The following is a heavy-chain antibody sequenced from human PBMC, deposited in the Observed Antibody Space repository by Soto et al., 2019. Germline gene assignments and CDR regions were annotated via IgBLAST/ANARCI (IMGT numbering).Heavy chain of an antibody. V-gene: IGHV1-2*02. Sequence: ASVKVSCKTSGYSLTEYYLHWVRQAPGQGLEWMGFINPTTGGTAYAQKFEGRVTMTRDRSVNTAYMELSRLSSDDTALYFCARASGSPLTGYAPLGXWGQGSRVTASX. D-gene: IGHD2-2*01. CDR3: ARASGSPLTGYAPLGX. CDR1: GYSLTEYY. CDR2: INPTTGGT. J-gene: IGHJ4*02.